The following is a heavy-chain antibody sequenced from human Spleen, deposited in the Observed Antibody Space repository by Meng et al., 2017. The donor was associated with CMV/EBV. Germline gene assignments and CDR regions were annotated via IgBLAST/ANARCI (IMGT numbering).Heavy chain of an antibody. CDR1: GGSISSSSYY. D-gene: IGHD6-19*01. Sequence: VSGGSISSSSYYWGWIRQPPGKGLEWIGSIYYSGSTYYNPSLKSRVTISVDTSKNQFSLKLSSVTAADTAVYYCARHEFSSGWYRDYWGQGTLVTVSS. CDR2: IYYSGST. J-gene: IGHJ4*02. V-gene: IGHV4-39*01. CDR3: ARHEFSSGWYRDY.